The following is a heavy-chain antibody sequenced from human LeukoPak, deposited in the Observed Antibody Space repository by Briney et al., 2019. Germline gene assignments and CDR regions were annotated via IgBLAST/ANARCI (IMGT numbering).Heavy chain of an antibody. J-gene: IGHJ4*02. Sequence: GGSLRLSCAASGFTFSSYGMHWVRQAPGKGLEWVAVISYDGSNKYYADSVKGRFTISRDNSKNTLYLQMNSLRAEDTAVYYCVQYYYDSSGYYPPVRYYFDYWGQGTLVTVSS. CDR2: ISYDGSNK. CDR1: GFTFSSYG. V-gene: IGHV3-30*03. CDR3: VQYYYDSSGYYPPVRYYFDY. D-gene: IGHD3-22*01.